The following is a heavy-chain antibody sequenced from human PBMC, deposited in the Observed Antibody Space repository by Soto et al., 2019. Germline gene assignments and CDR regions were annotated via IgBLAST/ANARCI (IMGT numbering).Heavy chain of an antibody. CDR3: AREWQWLVRRHYYYYGMDV. Sequence: HPGGSLRLSCAASGFTFSSYSMNWVRQAPGKGLEWVSYISSSSSTIYYADSVKGRFTISRDNAKNSLYLQMNSLRDEDTAVYYCAREWQWLVRRHYYYYGMDVWGQGTTVTVSS. CDR2: ISSSSSTI. V-gene: IGHV3-48*02. J-gene: IGHJ6*02. D-gene: IGHD6-19*01. CDR1: GFTFSSYS.